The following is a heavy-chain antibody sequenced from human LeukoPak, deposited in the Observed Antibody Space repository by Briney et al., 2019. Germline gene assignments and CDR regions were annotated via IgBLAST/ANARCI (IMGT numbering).Heavy chain of an antibody. CDR1: GYTFTGYY. J-gene: IGHJ5*02. CDR3: ARYYYDSWEKWFDP. CDR2: INPNSGGT. V-gene: IGHV1-2*02. Sequence: ASVKVSCKASGYTFTGYYMHWVRQAPGQGLEWMGWINPNSGGTNYAQKFQGRVTMTRNTSISTAYMELSSLRSEDTAVYYCARYYYDSWEKWFDPWGQGTLVTVSS. D-gene: IGHD3-22*01.